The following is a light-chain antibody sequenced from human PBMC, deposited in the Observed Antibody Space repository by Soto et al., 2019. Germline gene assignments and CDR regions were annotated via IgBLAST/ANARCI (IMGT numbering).Light chain of an antibody. J-gene: IGKJ2*01. Sequence: DIQMTQSPSSLSASVGDRVTITCRASQSISIYLNWYQQKPGKPPQLLIYAASTLQSGVPSRFSGSGSGTDFTLTITGLPPEDVATYYCQQSYPSPPYTFGQGTKLDIK. V-gene: IGKV1-39*01. CDR3: QQSYPSPPYT. CDR1: QSISIY. CDR2: AAS.